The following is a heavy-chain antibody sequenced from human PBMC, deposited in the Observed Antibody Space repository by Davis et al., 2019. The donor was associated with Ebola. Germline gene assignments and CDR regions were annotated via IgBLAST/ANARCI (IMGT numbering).Heavy chain of an antibody. Sequence: ASVKVSCKAFGYTFTSYGVSWVRQAPGQGLEWMGWISGYNGNTDYAQKLQGRVTLTIDTSTSTAYMELRSLRSDDTAVYYCARAQFPTTSDHWGQGTLVTVSS. D-gene: IGHD1-1*01. J-gene: IGHJ4*02. CDR2: ISGYNGNT. CDR3: ARAQFPTTSDH. V-gene: IGHV1-18*01. CDR1: GYTFTSYG.